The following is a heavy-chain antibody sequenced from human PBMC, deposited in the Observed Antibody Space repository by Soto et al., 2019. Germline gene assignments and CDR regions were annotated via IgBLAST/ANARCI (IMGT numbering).Heavy chain of an antibody. D-gene: IGHD1-26*01. J-gene: IGHJ4*02. CDR1: GFTFSCYA. Sequence: QVQLVESGGGVVQPGRSLRLSCAASGFTFSCYAMHWVRQAPGKGLEWVAVISYDGSNKYYADSVKGRFTISRDNSKNTLYLQMNSLRAEDTAVYYCARVLGELDYWGQGTLVTVSS. CDR2: ISYDGSNK. CDR3: ARVLGELDY. V-gene: IGHV3-30-3*01.